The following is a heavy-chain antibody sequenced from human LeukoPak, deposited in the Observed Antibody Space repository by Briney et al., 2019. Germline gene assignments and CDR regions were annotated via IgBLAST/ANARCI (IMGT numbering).Heavy chain of an antibody. D-gene: IGHD5-24*01. V-gene: IGHV3-23*01. Sequence: GGSLRLSCAASGFIFSNYAMSWVRQAPGKGLEWVSGISGSGRTTYYADSVKGRLTVSRDNSKDTLYLQMNSLRAEDTAVYHCAKGTRGGYNPYDYYGMDVWGQGTTVTVSS. CDR2: ISGSGRTT. CDR1: GFIFSNYA. J-gene: IGHJ6*02. CDR3: AKGTRGGYNPYDYYGMDV.